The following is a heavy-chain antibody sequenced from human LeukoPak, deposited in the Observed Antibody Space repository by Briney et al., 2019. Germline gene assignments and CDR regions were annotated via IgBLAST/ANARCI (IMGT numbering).Heavy chain of an antibody. D-gene: IGHD6-13*01. V-gene: IGHV3-66*01. J-gene: IGHJ4*02. CDR3: AREESSSRHQAMGDY. CDR1: GFTVSSNY. CDR2: IYSGGST. Sequence: GGSLRLSCAASGFTVSSNYMSWVRQAPGKGLEWVSVIYSGGSTYYADSVKGRFTISRDNSKNTLYLQMNSLRAEDTAVYYCAREESSSRHQAMGDYWGQGTLVTVSS.